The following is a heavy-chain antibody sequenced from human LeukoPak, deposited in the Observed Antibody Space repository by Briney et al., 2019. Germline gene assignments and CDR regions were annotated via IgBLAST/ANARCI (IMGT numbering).Heavy chain of an antibody. CDR3: ARMTAGTNYYYYYMDV. V-gene: IGHV1-2*02. CDR1: GYTFTGYY. D-gene: IGHD6-19*01. J-gene: IGHJ6*03. CDR2: INPNSGGT. Sequence: ASVKVSCKASGYTFTGYYMHWVRQAPGQGLEWMGWINPNSGGTNYAQKFQGRVTITADKSTSTAYMELSSLRSEDTAVYYCARMTAGTNYYYYYMDVWGKGTTVTVSS.